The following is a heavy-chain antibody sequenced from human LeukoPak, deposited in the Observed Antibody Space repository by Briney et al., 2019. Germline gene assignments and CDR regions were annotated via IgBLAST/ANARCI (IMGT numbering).Heavy chain of an antibody. Sequence: AGGSLRLSCAGSGFPFSIYGMNWVRQAPGKGLEWVSGISPGGGPTYYADSVKGRFTISRDDSKNTLYLQMNNLRAEDTAVYYCAKDRHAPGRYCSSTSCFPFDSWGQGTLVTVSS. V-gene: IGHV3-23*01. CDR1: GFPFSIYG. D-gene: IGHD2-2*01. CDR3: AKDRHAPGRYCSSTSCFPFDS. CDR2: ISPGGGPT. J-gene: IGHJ5*01.